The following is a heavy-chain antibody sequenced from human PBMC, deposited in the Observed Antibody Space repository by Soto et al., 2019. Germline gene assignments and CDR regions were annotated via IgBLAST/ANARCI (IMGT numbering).Heavy chain of an antibody. J-gene: IGHJ4*02. V-gene: IGHV4-38-2*01. Sequence: SETLSLTCAVSGYSISSGYYLGWIRQPPGKGLEWIGSIYHSGSTYYNPSLKSRVTISVDTSKNQFSLKLSSVTAADTAVYYCASQYCGGDCYSRGYYFDYWGQGTLVTVSS. CDR2: IYHSGST. CDR1: GYSISSGYY. CDR3: ASQYCGGDCYSRGYYFDY. D-gene: IGHD2-21*02.